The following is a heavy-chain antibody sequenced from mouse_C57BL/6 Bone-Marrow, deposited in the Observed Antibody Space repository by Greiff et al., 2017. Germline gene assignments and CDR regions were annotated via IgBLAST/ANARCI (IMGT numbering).Heavy chain of an antibody. CDR1: GYTFTSYW. Sequence: QVQLQQPGAELVKPGASVTMSCKASGYTFTSYWITWVKQRPGQGLEWIGDIYPGSGSTNYNEKFKSKATLTVDTSSRTAYMQLSSLTSEDSAVYYCARPYYSNYWYFDVWGTGTTVTVSS. CDR3: ARPYYSNYWYFDV. V-gene: IGHV1-55*01. J-gene: IGHJ1*03. D-gene: IGHD2-5*01. CDR2: IYPGSGST.